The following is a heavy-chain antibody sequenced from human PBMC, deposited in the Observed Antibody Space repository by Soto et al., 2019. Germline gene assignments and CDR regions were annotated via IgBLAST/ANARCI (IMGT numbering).Heavy chain of an antibody. V-gene: IGHV1-69*02. CDR3: ATSHNGYCRSASCPGFDY. CDR2: IIPILGIA. CDR1: GGTFSSYT. J-gene: IGHJ4*02. D-gene: IGHD2-2*01. Sequence: QVQLVQSGAEVKKPGSSVKVSCKASGGTFSSYTISWVRQAPGQGLEWMGRIIPILGIANYAQKFQGRVTITADKTTSTAYMELNRLRSEDTAVYYCATSHNGYCRSASCPGFDYWGQGTLVTVSS.